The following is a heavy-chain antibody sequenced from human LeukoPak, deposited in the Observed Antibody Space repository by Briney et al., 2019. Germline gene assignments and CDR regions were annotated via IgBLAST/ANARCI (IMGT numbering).Heavy chain of an antibody. D-gene: IGHD1-26*01. V-gene: IGHV3-9*03. CDR3: AKDTVGATFAGAFDI. Sequence: GGSLSLSCAASGFTFNDYAMHWVRQAPGKGLEWVSGISWSSGSIGYADSVKGRFTISRDNAKSSLYLQMNSLRAEDMALYYCAKDTVGATFAGAFDIWGRGTMVTVSS. CDR2: ISWSSGSI. J-gene: IGHJ3*02. CDR1: GFTFNDYA.